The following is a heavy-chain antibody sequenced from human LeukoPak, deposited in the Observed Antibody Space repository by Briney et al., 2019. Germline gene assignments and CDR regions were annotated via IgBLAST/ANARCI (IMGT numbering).Heavy chain of an antibody. J-gene: IGHJ5*02. Sequence: SETLSLTCAVYGGSFSGYYWSWIRQPPGKGLEWIGEINHSGSTYYNPSLKSRVTISVDRSKNQFSLKLSSVTAADTAVYYCARGSSSSWLVAWGQGTLVTVSS. CDR1: GGSFSGYY. D-gene: IGHD6-13*01. CDR3: ARGSSSSWLVA. V-gene: IGHV4-34*01. CDR2: INHSGST.